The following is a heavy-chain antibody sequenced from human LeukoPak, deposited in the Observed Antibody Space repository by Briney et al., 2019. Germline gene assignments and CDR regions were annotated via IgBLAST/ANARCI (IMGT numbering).Heavy chain of an antibody. CDR2: ISSSGSTI. V-gene: IGHV3-48*04. D-gene: IGHD2-2*01. Sequence: GGSLRLSCAASGFTFSSYAMHWVRQAPGKGLEWVSYISSSGSTIYYADSVKGRFTISRDNAENSLYLQMNSLRVEDTAVYYCARAPTVLVGYCSSSSCQADYWGQGTLVTVSS. J-gene: IGHJ4*02. CDR3: ARAPTVLVGYCSSSSCQADY. CDR1: GFTFSSYA.